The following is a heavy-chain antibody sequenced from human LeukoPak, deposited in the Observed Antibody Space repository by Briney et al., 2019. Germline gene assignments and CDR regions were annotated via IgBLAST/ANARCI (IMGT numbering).Heavy chain of an antibody. D-gene: IGHD1-26*01. CDR3: ARVSGSYGDSAY. CDR1: GFTFDDYA. CDR2: ISWNSGSI. J-gene: IGHJ4*02. V-gene: IGHV3-9*01. Sequence: PGGSLRLSCAASGFTFDDYAMHWVRQAPGKGLEWVSGISWNSGSIGYADSVKGRFTISRDNAKNSLYLQMNSLRAEDTAVYYCARVSGSYGDSAYWGQGTLVTVSS.